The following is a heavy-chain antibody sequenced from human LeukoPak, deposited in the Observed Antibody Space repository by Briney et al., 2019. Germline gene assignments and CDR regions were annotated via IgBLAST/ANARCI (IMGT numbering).Heavy chain of an antibody. CDR3: ARHTGIPSYGGNSVQYYYYYYMDV. D-gene: IGHD4-23*01. CDR2: IYHSGST. CDR1: GYSVSSGYY. V-gene: IGHV4-38-2*02. J-gene: IGHJ6*03. Sequence: SETLSLTCSVSGYSVSSGYYWGWIRQPPGKGLEWIGSIYHSGSTNYNPSLKSRVTISVDTSKNQFSLKLSSVTAADTAVYYCARHTGIPSYGGNSVQYYYYYYMDVWGKGTTVTISS.